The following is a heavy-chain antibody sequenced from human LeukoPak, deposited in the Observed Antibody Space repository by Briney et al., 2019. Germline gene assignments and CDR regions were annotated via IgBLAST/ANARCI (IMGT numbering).Heavy chain of an antibody. Sequence: NPSETLSLTCTVSGGSISSSSSYWGWIRQPPGKGLEWFGSIYYSGTTFYNPSLKSRVTISVDTSKNQFSLKLSSVTAADTAVYYCARSGAGGATPFDYWGQGTLVTVSS. CDR2: IYYSGTT. D-gene: IGHD1-26*01. V-gene: IGHV4-39*07. CDR1: GGSISSSSSY. CDR3: ARSGAGGATPFDY. J-gene: IGHJ4*02.